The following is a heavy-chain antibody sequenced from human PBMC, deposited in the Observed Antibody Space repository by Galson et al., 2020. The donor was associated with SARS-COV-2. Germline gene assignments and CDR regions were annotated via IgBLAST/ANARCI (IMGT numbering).Heavy chain of an antibody. D-gene: IGHD3-10*01. V-gene: IGHV3-7*05. CDR2: IKQDGSEK. CDR1: GFTFSSYW. J-gene: IGHJ4*02. CDR3: AREDGSGHYYGSGSYYNDAYYFDY. Sequence: GSLRLSCAASGFTFSSYWMSWVRQAPGKGLEWVANIKQDGSEKYYVDSVKGRFTISRDNAKNSLYLQMNSLRAEDTAVYYCAREDGSGHYYGSGSYYNDAYYFDYWGQGTLVTVSS.